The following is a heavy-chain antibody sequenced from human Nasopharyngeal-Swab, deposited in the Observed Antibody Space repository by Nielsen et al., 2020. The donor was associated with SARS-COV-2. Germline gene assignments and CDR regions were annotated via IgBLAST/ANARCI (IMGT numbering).Heavy chain of an antibody. V-gene: IGHV5-51*01. CDR1: GYSFTTYW. CDR3: ARPMRPMGHYYFGMDV. Sequence: GESLKISCQGSGYSFTTYWIGWVRQMPGKGLEWMGIIYPGDSNTRYSPSFQGQVTISVDKYSSTAYLQWSSLKASDTAIYYCARPMRPMGHYYFGMDVWGQGTTVTVS. CDR2: IYPGDSNT. D-gene: IGHD1-26*01. J-gene: IGHJ6*02.